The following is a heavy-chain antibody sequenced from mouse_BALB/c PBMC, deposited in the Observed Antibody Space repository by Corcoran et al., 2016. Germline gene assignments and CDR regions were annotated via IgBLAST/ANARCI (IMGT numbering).Heavy chain of an antibody. J-gene: IGHJ4*01. Sequence: EVQLQQSGAELVQPGASVKLSCTASGFNIKDTYMHWVKQRPEQGLEWIGRIDPANGNTKYDPKFQGKATITADTSSNTAYLQLSSLTSEDTAVYYCASTVVDYYAMDYWGQGTSVTVSS. CDR1: GFNIKDTY. CDR2: IDPANGNT. CDR3: ASTVVDYYAMDY. D-gene: IGHD1-1*01. V-gene: IGHV14-3*02.